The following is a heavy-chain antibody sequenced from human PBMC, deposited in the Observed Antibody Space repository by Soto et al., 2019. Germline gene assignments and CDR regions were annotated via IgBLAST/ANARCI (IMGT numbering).Heavy chain of an antibody. D-gene: IGHD5-12*01. CDR1: GESFSGYI. Sequence: SETLSRTCDVYGESFSGYIWTWIRPPPGKGLQWIGQINHSGSASYNPSLKSRVTISLETSKSQFSLRLNSVTAADTAVYYCARRIVATETFDYWGQGTLVTVSS. J-gene: IGHJ4*02. CDR2: INHSGSA. V-gene: IGHV4-34*01. CDR3: ARRIVATETFDY.